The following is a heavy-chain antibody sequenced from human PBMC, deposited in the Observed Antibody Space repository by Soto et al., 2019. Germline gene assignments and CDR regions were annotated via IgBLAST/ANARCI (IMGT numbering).Heavy chain of an antibody. CDR1: GFTFSSYA. D-gene: IGHD2-21*02. CDR2: ISYDGSNK. J-gene: IGHJ6*02. V-gene: IGHV3-30-3*01. Sequence: GGSLRLSCAASGFTFSSYAMHWVRQAPGKGLEWVAVISYDGSNKYYADSVKGRFTISRDNSKNTLYLQMNSLRAEDTAVYYCARDFLYCGGDCYPYYYYGMDVWGQGTTVTVSS. CDR3: ARDFLYCGGDCYPYYYYGMDV.